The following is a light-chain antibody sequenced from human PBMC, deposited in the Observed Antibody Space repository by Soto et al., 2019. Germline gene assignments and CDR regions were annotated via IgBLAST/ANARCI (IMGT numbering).Light chain of an antibody. CDR3: QQYNLKSRS. CDR1: QNISSW. V-gene: IGKV1-5*03. CDR2: QAS. Sequence: DIQMTQSPSTLSASIGDRVTITCRASQNISSWLSWYQQKPGKAPNLLIYQASILESGVPSRFSGSGSGTEFSLTISSLQPDDSATFYCQQYNLKSRSFGGGTKVEIK. J-gene: IGKJ4*01.